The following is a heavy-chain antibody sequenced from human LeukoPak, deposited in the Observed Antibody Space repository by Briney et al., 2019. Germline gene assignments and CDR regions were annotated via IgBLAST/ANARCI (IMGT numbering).Heavy chain of an antibody. CDR2: ISTGSRYI. Sequence: GGSLRLSCAASGFRLSDYDMNWVRRAPGKGLEWVSSISTGSRYIYYAYSVKGRFTISRDDAKNSLYLQMDYLRAQDTPVYYCARADCSGSTCYLRRSWFDPWGQGTLVTVSS. CDR1: GFRLSDYD. V-gene: IGHV3-21*01. D-gene: IGHD2-2*01. J-gene: IGHJ5*02. CDR3: ARADCSGSTCYLRRSWFDP.